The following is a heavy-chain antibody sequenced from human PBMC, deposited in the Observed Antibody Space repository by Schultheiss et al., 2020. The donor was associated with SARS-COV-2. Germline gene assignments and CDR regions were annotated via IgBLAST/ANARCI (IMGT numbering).Heavy chain of an antibody. CDR2: ISWNSGSI. Sequence: GGSLRLSCAASGFTFDDYAMHWVRQAPGKGLEWVSGISWNSGSIGYADSVKGRFTISRDNAKNSLYLQMNSLRAEDTALYYCAKAMRGDSSGYYSAFDYWGQGTLVTVSS. J-gene: IGHJ4*02. D-gene: IGHD3-22*01. V-gene: IGHV3-9*01. CDR1: GFTFDDYA. CDR3: AKAMRGDSSGYYSAFDY.